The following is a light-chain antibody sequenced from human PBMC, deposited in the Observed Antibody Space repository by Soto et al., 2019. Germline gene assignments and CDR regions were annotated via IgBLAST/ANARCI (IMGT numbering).Light chain of an antibody. J-gene: IGLJ1*01. Sequence: QSALTQPASVSGSPGQSITISCTGTSSGVGGYNPVSWYRQDPGKAPKLMIYDVTNRPSGVSNRFSGSTSGTRASLTISGLQTEDEADYYSSPFTSSITYDFGTGTKVTVL. CDR3: SPFTSSITYD. CDR1: SSGVGGYNP. CDR2: DVT. V-gene: IGLV2-14*01.